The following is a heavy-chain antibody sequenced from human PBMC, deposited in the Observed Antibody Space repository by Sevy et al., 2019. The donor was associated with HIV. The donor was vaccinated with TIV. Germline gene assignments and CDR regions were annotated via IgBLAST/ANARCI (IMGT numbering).Heavy chain of an antibody. CDR1: GFTFSSYG. CDR3: AKDLFKGGYDFWSGYFSYYYGMDV. J-gene: IGHJ6*02. D-gene: IGHD3-3*01. V-gene: IGHV3-30*18. CDR2: ISYDGSNK. Sequence: GGSLRLSCAGSGFTFSSYGMHWVRQAPGKGLEWVAVISYDGSNKYYADSVKGRFTISRDNAKNSLYLQMNSLRAEDTALYYCAKDLFKGGYDFWSGYFSYYYGMDVWGQGTTVTVSS.